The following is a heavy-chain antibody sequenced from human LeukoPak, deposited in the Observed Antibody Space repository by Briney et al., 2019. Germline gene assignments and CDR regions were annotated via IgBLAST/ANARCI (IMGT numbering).Heavy chain of an antibody. CDR1: GSTFSSYA. Sequence: GGSLRLSCAASGSTFSSYAMHWVRQAPGKGLEWVAVISYDGSNKYYADPVKGRFTIPRDNSKNTLYLQMNSLRAEDTAVYYCARTRSGIVVEEQLVLDYYCYYGMDVWGQGTTVTVSS. J-gene: IGHJ6*02. CDR2: ISYDGSNK. V-gene: IGHV3-30-3*01. CDR3: ARTRSGIVVEEQLVLDYYCYYGMDV. D-gene: IGHD6-13*01.